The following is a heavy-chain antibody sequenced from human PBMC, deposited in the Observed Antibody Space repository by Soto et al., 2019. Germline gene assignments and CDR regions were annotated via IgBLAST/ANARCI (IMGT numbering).Heavy chain of an antibody. CDR2: INHSGST. V-gene: IGHV4-34*01. CDR3: AGLYPYESSGYHLNY. J-gene: IGHJ4*02. D-gene: IGHD3-22*01. CDR1: GGSFSGNY. Sequence: SETLSLTCAVYGGSFSGNYWIWIRQPPGKGLEWIGEINHSGSTNYNPSLKSRVTISVDTSKNQFSLKLRSVTAADTAVFYCAGLYPYESSGYHLNYWGQGALVTVSS.